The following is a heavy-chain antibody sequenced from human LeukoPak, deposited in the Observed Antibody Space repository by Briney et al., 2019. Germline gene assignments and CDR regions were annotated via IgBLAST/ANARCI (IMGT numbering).Heavy chain of an antibody. CDR2: ITYDGSHT. Sequence: PGPTLRLPHAPSGFIFSNLAMHWARQAPGKGLAFVALITYDGSHTYYADSMKVRFTISRANSRNVLYLQMTSLSGDDSAVYYCAREEQELVRDYYYYMDVWGKGTTVTVSS. CDR3: AREEQELVRDYYYYMDV. CDR1: GFIFSNLA. J-gene: IGHJ6*03. V-gene: IGHV3-30*01. D-gene: IGHD6-13*01.